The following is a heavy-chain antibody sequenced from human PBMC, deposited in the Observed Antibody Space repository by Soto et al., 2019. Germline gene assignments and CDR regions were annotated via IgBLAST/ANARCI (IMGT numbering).Heavy chain of an antibody. CDR1: GDSVSGNSAA. CDR2: TYYRSKWYN. J-gene: IGHJ4*02. D-gene: IGHD6-25*01. CDR3: AREFPCSESSDSYFDY. Sequence: PSPTLSLPCAISGDSVSGNSAAWNWIRQSPSRGLEWLGRTYYRSKWYNDYAVSVKGRITVTPDTSKNQFSLHLNSVTPEDTAVNSCAREFPCSESSDSYFDYWGQLALVTVSS. V-gene: IGHV6-1*01.